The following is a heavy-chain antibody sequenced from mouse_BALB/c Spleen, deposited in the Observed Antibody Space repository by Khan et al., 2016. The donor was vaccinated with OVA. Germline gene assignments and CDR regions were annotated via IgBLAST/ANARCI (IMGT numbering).Heavy chain of an antibody. CDR2: INPSNDYT. J-gene: IGHJ3*01. D-gene: IGHD2-5*01. Sequence: QIQLVQSGAELARPGASVKMSCKASGYTFTSNTIHWIKKRPGQGLEWIGYINPSNDYTKYNQKFKDKATLTPDKSSTTAYLRLSSLTSDDTAVYNWVRDGTYHSNGGCITYWGQGTLVTVSA. CDR1: GYTFTSNT. V-gene: IGHV1-4*01. CDR3: VRDGTYHSNGGCITY.